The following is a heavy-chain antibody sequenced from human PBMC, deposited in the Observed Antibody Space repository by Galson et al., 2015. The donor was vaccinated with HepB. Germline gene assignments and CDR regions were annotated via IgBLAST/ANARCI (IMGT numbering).Heavy chain of an antibody. CDR2: VYYTGNT. CDR1: GASVSSSLYY. V-gene: IGHV4-39*07. J-gene: IGHJ4*02. CDR3: ARAAGDSSTYANDF. D-gene: IGHD5-18*01. Sequence: SLTCTVSGASVSSSLYYWVWIRQPPEKGLEWIGSVYYTGNTYYTSSLKSRVTISLDMSKNQFSLKVNSVTAADTAVYYCARAAGDSSTYANDFWGQGTQVTVSS.